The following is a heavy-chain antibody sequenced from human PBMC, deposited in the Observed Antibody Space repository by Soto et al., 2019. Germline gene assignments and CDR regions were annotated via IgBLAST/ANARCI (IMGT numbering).Heavy chain of an antibody. J-gene: IGHJ4*02. Sequence: GASVKVSCKVSGYTLTELSMHWVRQAPGKGLEWMGGFDPEDGETIYAQKFQGRVTMTEDTSTDTAYMELSSLRSEDTAVYYCATAGYCSGGSCYPADYWGQGTLVTAPQ. CDR2: FDPEDGET. D-gene: IGHD2-15*01. CDR3: ATAGYCSGGSCYPADY. V-gene: IGHV1-24*01. CDR1: GYTLTELS.